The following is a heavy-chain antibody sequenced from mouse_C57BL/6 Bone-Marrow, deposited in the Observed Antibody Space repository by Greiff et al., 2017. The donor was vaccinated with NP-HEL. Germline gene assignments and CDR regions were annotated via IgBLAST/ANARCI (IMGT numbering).Heavy chain of an antibody. CDR2: IRSKSNNYAT. Sequence: EVQVVESGGGLVQPKGSLKLSCAASGFSFNTYAMNWVRQAPGKGLEWVARIRSKSNNYATYYADSVKDRFTISRDDSESMLYLQMNNLKTEDTAMYYCVRLQLRPYYAMDYWGQGTSVTVSS. CDR3: VRLQLRPYYAMDY. D-gene: IGHD3-2*02. V-gene: IGHV10-1*01. CDR1: GFSFNTYA. J-gene: IGHJ4*01.